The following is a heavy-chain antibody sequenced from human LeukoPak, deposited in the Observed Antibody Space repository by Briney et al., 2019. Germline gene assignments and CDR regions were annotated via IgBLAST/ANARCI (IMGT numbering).Heavy chain of an antibody. CDR2: IYHSGST. D-gene: IGHD4-23*01. CDR3: ARDRPHGGNPIDY. V-gene: IGHV4-38-2*02. Sequence: SETLSLTCTVSGGSISSYYWSWIRQPPGKGLEWIGSIYHSGSTYYNPSLKSRVTISVNTSKNQFSLKLSSVTAADTAVYYCARDRPHGGNPIDYWGQGTLVTVSS. J-gene: IGHJ4*02. CDR1: GGSISSYY.